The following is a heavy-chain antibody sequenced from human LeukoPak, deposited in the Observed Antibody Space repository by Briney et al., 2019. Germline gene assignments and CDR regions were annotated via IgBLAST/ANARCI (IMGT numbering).Heavy chain of an antibody. CDR1: GYTCTSYY. D-gene: IGHD3-22*01. CDR2: INPSGGST. CDR3: ARGGTDYYDSSGYSGY. J-gene: IGHJ4*02. Sequence: GASVKVSCKASGYTCTSYYMHWVRQPPGQGLEWMGIINPSGGSTTYAQKFQGRVTMTRDTSTSTVYMELTSLRSEDTAVYYCARGGTDYYDSSGYSGYWGQGTLVTVSS. V-gene: IGHV1-46*01.